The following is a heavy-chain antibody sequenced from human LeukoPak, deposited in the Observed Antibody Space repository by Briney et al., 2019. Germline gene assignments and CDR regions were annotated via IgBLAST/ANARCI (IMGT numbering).Heavy chain of an antibody. CDR3: ARLGSTFDI. CDR1: GGSISSYY. V-gene: IGHV4-59*08. Sequence: SETLSLTCTASGGSISSYYWSWIRQPPGKGLEWIGYIYYSGSTNYNPSLKSRVTISVDTSKNHFSLKLSSVTAADTAVYYCARLGSTFDIWGQGTMVTVSS. J-gene: IGHJ3*02. D-gene: IGHD2-2*01. CDR2: IYYSGST.